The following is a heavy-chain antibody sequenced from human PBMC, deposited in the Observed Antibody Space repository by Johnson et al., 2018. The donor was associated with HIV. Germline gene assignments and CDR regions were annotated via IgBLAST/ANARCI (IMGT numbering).Heavy chain of an antibody. J-gene: IGHJ3*02. CDR1: GFTFSSYG. Sequence: VQLVESGGGVVQPGRSLRLSCAASGFTFSSYGVHWIRQAPGKGLEWVSYISSSGSTIYYADSVKGRFTISRDNAKNSLYLQMNSLRAEDTAVYYCVRRRRDGDTFDIWGQGTMVTVSS. V-gene: IGHV3-48*04. CDR2: ISSSGSTI. CDR3: VRRRRDGDTFDI. D-gene: IGHD5-24*01.